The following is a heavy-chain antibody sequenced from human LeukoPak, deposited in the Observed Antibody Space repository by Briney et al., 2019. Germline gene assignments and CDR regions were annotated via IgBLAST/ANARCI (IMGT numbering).Heavy chain of an antibody. Sequence: PSETLSLTCAVYGGSFSGYYWSWIRQPPGKGLEWIGEINHSGSTNYNPSLKSRVTISVDTSKNQFSLKLSSVTAADTAVYYCARDALYKDAFDIWGQGTMVTVSS. V-gene: IGHV4-34*01. CDR3: ARDALYKDAFDI. D-gene: IGHD1-14*01. CDR2: INHSGST. CDR1: GGSFSGYY. J-gene: IGHJ3*02.